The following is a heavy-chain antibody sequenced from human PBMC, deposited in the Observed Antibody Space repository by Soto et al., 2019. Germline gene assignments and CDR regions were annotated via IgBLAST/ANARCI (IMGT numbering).Heavy chain of an antibody. CDR1: GYTFTGYY. J-gene: IGHJ5*02. CDR2: INPNRGGT. V-gene: IGHV1-2*02. CDR3: ARVVGATGWFDP. D-gene: IGHD1-26*01. Sequence: QVQLVQSGAEVKKPGASVKVSCQAPGYTFTGYYMHWVRQAPGQGLEWMGWINPNRGGTNYAQKFQGRVTMTRDTSISTAYMELSRMRSDDTAVYYCARVVGATGWFDPCGHGTLVTVSS.